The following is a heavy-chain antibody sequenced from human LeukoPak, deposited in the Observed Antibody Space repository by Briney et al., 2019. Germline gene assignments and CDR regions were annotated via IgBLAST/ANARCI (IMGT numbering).Heavy chain of an antibody. D-gene: IGHD4-17*01. CDR3: ARFNTVTTGFDY. V-gene: IGHV4-30-4*01. Sequence: SGTLSLTCTVSGGSISSGDYYWSWIRLPPGKGLEWIGYIFYSGTTYYIPSLKSRVTISVDTSKNQFSLKLSSVTAADTAVYYCARFNTVTTGFDYWGQGTLVTVSS. CDR2: IFYSGTT. J-gene: IGHJ4*02. CDR1: GGSISSGDYY.